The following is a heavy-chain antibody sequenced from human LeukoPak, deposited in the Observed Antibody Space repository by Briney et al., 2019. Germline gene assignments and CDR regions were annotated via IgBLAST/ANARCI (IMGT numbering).Heavy chain of an antibody. D-gene: IGHD2-2*01. CDR3: ARDASALY. J-gene: IGHJ4*02. CDR1: GFTFSIYA. Sequence: GGSLRLSCAASGFTFSIYAMSWVRQAPGKGLEWVSAISGSGDSIYYADSVKGRFTISRDNARDSLYLQMNSLRDDDTSVYFCARDASALYWGRGTLVTVSS. V-gene: IGHV3-23*01. CDR2: ISGSGDSI.